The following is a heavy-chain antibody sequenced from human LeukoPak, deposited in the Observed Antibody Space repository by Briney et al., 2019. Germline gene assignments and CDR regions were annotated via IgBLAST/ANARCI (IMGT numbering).Heavy chain of an antibody. CDR1: GGSISSFY. CDR2: IDFSGIT. CDR3: ATVASGWYPDY. V-gene: IGHV4-59*01. J-gene: IGHJ4*02. Sequence: PSETLSLTCTVSGGSISSFYYTWIRQPPGKGLEWIGYIDFSGITNYNSSLNSRVTISLDTSQNQFSLKLNSVTAADTAVYYCATVASGWYPDYWGQEALVTVAS. D-gene: IGHD6-19*01.